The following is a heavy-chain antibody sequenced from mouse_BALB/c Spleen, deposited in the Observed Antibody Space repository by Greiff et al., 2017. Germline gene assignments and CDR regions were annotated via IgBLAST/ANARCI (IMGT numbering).Heavy chain of an antibody. CDR1: GFAFSSYD. D-gene: IGHD1-2*01. Sequence: EVHLVESGGGLVKPGGSLKLSCAASGFAFSSYDMSWVRQTPEKRLEWVAYISSGGGSTYYPDTVKGRFTISRDNAKNTLYLQMSSLKSEDTAMYYCARLLGITTATPGDDWGQGTAGTVAS. CDR3: ARLLGITTATPGDD. CDR2: ISSGGGST. V-gene: IGHV5-12-1*01. J-gene: IGHJ4*01.